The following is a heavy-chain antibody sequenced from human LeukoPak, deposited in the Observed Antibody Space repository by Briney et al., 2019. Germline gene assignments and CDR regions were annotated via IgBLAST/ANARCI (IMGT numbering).Heavy chain of an antibody. J-gene: IGHJ3*02. D-gene: IGHD3-22*01. CDR3: ARPPYYYDSSGSDDAFDI. CDR2: ISSSGSTI. Sequence: AGGSLRLSCAASGFTFSSYEMNWVRQAPGKGLEWVSYISSSGSTIYYADSVKGRFTISRDNAKNSLYLQMNSLRAEDTAVYYCARPPYYYDSSGSDDAFDIWGQGTMVTVSS. CDR1: GFTFSSYE. V-gene: IGHV3-48*03.